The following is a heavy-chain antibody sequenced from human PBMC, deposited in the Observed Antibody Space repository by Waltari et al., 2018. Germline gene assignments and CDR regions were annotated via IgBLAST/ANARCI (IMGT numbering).Heavy chain of an antibody. V-gene: IGHV3-23*01. J-gene: IGHJ4*02. D-gene: IGHD2-21*01. CDR2: MSGSGGST. Sequence: EVQLLESGGGLVQPGGSLRLSCAASGFTFSSYAMSWVRQAPGKGLEWVSAMSGSGGSTYYADSVKGRFTISRDNAKKSLYLQMKGLRAEDTAVYYCARERNTFIPFDYWGQGALVTVSS. CDR3: ARERNTFIPFDY. CDR1: GFTFSSYA.